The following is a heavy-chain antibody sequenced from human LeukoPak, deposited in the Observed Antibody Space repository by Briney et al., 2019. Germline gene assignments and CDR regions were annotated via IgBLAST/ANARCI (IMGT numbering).Heavy chain of an antibody. CDR2: IYSSGTT. V-gene: IGHV4-4*07. D-gene: IGHD6-19*01. CDR3: ARGAPVAGHDASDI. Sequence: SETLSLTCTVSDGSITTYYWNWIRQPAGKGLEFIGRIYSSGTTNYNPSLKSRVTMSVDTSKNQFSLELSSVTAADTAVYYCARGAPVAGHDASDIWGQGTLVTVSS. J-gene: IGHJ3*02. CDR1: DGSITTYY.